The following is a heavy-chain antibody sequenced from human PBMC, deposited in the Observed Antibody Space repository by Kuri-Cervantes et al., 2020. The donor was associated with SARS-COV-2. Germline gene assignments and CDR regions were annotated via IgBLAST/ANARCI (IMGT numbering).Heavy chain of an antibody. CDR1: GFTFSSYS. CDR3: AKVATKWELLWYYFDY. D-gene: IGHD1-26*01. Sequence: GGSLRLSCAASGFTFSSYSMNWVRQAPGKGLEWVSSISSSSSYIYYADSVKGRFTISRDNAKNSLYLQMNSLRAEDTAVYYCAKVATKWELLWYYFDYWGQGTLVTVSS. CDR2: ISSSSSYI. J-gene: IGHJ4*02. V-gene: IGHV3-21*01.